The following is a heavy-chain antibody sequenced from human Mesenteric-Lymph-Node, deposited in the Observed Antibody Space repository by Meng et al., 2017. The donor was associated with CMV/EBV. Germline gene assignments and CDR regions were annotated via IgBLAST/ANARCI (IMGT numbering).Heavy chain of an antibody. D-gene: IGHD6-19*01. CDR1: GFTFTTYA. Sequence: GGSLRLSCAASGFTFTTYAMSWVRQAPGKGLEWVSCISGTSDSRYYADSVTGRFTISRDNAKNTLYLQMNSLRVDDTAVYYCASTADPAVADTAYYYYAIDVWGQGTTVTVSS. J-gene: IGHJ6*02. CDR3: ASTADPAVADTAYYYYAIDV. V-gene: IGHV3-23*01. CDR2: ISGTSDSR.